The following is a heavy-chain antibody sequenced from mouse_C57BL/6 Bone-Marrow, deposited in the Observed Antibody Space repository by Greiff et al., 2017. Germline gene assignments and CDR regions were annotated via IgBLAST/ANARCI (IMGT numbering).Heavy chain of an antibody. Sequence: VKVVESGPCLFASSQSLSITCPLSGISLTSSGVVWVRQPPGKGLEWLGVIWGGGSTNYNSALMSRLSISKDNSKSQVFLKMNSLQTDDTAMYYCAIQGCDCDGRAFYA. V-gene: IGHV2-9*01. CDR1: GISLTSSG. CDR2: IWGGGST. CDR3: AIQGCDCDGRAFYA. D-gene: IGHD2-4*01. J-gene: IGHJ4*01.